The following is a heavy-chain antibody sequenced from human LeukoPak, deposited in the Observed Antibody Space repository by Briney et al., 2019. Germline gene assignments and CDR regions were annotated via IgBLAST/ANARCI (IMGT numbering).Heavy chain of an antibody. V-gene: IGHV3-23*01. D-gene: IGHD3-10*01. CDR3: AKDRSRVLLWFGESTT. Sequence: GGSLRLSCAASGFTFTSYAMSWVRQAPGKGLEWVSAISGSGGNTYYADSVKGRFTISRDNSKNTLYLQMNSLRAEDTAVYYCAKDRSRVLLWFGESTTWGQGTLVTVSS. J-gene: IGHJ5*02. CDR2: ISGSGGNT. CDR1: GFTFTSYA.